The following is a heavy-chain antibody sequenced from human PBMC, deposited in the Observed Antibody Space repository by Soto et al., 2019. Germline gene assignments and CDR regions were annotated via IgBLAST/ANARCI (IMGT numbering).Heavy chain of an antibody. CDR3: GAVASSADFYGKDV. J-gene: IGHJ6*04. CDR2: VYHSGGT. CDR1: RGCISGTYYD. D-gene: IGHD6-19*01. Sequence: PSAPPSHGCTLSRGCISGTYYDWCWSRQLPGKGLEWIGEVYHSGGTNYNPTLKSRVTISEDTSKNQFSLKLKSVTAADTALYYCGAVASSADFYGKDVRGEGNTVTGSS. V-gene: IGHV4-39*05.